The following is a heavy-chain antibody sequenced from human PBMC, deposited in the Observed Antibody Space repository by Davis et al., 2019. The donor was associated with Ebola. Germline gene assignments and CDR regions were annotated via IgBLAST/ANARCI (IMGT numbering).Heavy chain of an antibody. Sequence: MPSETLSLTCTVSGGSISSYYWSWIRQPPGKGLEWIGEINHSGSTNYNPSLKSRVTISVDTSKNQFSLKLSSVTAADTAVYYCARDLTRYNWNYYGMDVWGQGTTVTVSS. J-gene: IGHJ6*02. V-gene: IGHV4-34*01. D-gene: IGHD1-20*01. CDR3: ARDLTRYNWNYYGMDV. CDR2: INHSGST. CDR1: GGSISSYY.